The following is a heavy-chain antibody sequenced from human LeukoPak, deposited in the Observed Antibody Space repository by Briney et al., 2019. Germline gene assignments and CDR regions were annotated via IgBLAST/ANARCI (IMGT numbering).Heavy chain of an antibody. Sequence: SVKVSCKASGGTFISYAISWVRQAPGQGLEWMGGIIPIFGTANYAQKFQGRVTITADKSTSTAYMELSSLRSEDTAVYYCARTTVVVVPAAIFNWFDPWGQGTLVTVSS. V-gene: IGHV1-69*06. CDR1: GGTFISYA. CDR3: ARTTVVVVPAAIFNWFDP. J-gene: IGHJ5*02. D-gene: IGHD2-2*02. CDR2: IIPIFGTA.